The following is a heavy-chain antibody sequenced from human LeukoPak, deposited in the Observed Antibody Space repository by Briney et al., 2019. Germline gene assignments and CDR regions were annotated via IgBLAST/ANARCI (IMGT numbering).Heavy chain of an antibody. Sequence: PGGTLRLSCAASGFTFSSYGMSWVRQAPGKGLEWVSTISGSGGSTYYADSVKGRFTISRDNAKNSLYLQMNSLRAEDTAVYYCARTYGDYVTSYWGQGTLVTVSS. D-gene: IGHD4-17*01. V-gene: IGHV3-23*01. CDR1: GFTFSSYG. CDR3: ARTYGDYVTSY. CDR2: ISGSGGST. J-gene: IGHJ4*02.